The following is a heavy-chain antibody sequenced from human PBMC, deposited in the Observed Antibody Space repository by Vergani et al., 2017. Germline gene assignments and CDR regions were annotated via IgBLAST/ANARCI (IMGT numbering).Heavy chain of an antibody. D-gene: IGHD2-21*01. J-gene: IGHJ5*02. V-gene: IGHV1-46*02. CDR1: GYIFKNYY. Sequence: VHLVQSGAEVRKPGASVTVSCTASGYIFKNYYIHWLRQAPGQAFEWMGILNPTTGHTTSAQKFMGRVDMTRDPSTDTSTRTVQMTLSSLRSEDTAVYYCARSIGYCAGATCRAYYFDHWGQGTLVTVSS. CDR2: LNPTTGHT. CDR3: ARSIGYCAGATCRAYYFDH.